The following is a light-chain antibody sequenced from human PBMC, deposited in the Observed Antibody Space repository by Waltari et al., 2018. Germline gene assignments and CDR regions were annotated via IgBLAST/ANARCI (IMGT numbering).Light chain of an antibody. J-gene: IGKJ4*01. CDR3: LQLYSYPLT. V-gene: IGKV1-9*01. CDR2: AAS. CDR1: QDISSH. Sequence: IPLTQSPSSLSASVGDSVTITCRASQDISSHLAWYQQIPGKAPKLLIYAASTLQSGVPSRFGGSGSGTDFTLTISSLQPEDFATFYCLQLYSYPLTFGGGTKVEIK.